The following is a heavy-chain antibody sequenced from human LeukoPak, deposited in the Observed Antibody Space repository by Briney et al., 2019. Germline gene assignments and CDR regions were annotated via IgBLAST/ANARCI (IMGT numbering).Heavy chain of an antibody. Sequence: GASVKVSCKASGYTFTSYGISWVRQAPGQGLEWMGWISAYNGNTNYAQKLQGRVTMTTDTSTSTAYMELRSLRSDDTAVYYCARDLKSPHTARGAPSWFDPWGQGTLVTVSS. J-gene: IGHJ5*02. D-gene: IGHD5-18*01. CDR2: ISAYNGNT. CDR3: ARDLKSPHTARGAPSWFDP. CDR1: GYTFTSYG. V-gene: IGHV1-18*01.